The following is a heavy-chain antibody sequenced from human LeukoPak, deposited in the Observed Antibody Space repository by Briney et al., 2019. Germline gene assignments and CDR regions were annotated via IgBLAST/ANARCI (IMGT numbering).Heavy chain of an antibody. V-gene: IGHV3-74*01. CDR2: INSDGGST. J-gene: IGHJ4*01. CDR3: GRITPAMADYDFDY. CDR1: GFTFSSYW. Sequence: GGSLRLSCTASGFTFSSYWMHWVRQAPGKGLVWVSRINSDGGSTSYADSVKGRFTISRDNAKNTLYLQMNSLRAEDTAVYYCGRITPAMADYDFDYWGQGTMVTVSS. D-gene: IGHD4/OR15-4a*01.